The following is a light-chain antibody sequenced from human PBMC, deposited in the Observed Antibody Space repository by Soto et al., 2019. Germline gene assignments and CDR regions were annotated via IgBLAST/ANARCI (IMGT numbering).Light chain of an antibody. CDR1: RSDVGGYNF. Sequence: QSALTQPASVSGSPGQSITISCTGTRSDVGGYNFVSWYQQLPGKAPKLMIYEVRNRPSGVSNRFSGSKSGNTASLTISGLQAEDEADYYCSSYTSSSTLEVFGPGTKLTVL. CDR2: EVR. CDR3: SSYTSSSTLEV. V-gene: IGLV2-14*01. J-gene: IGLJ1*01.